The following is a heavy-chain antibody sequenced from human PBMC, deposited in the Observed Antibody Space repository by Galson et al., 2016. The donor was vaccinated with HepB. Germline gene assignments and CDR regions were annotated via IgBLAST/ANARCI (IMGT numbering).Heavy chain of an antibody. CDR2: INAANGNI. D-gene: IGHD3-10*01. Sequence: SVKVSCKASGYTFTNYAMHWVRQAPGQRLEWMGWINAANGNIKYSQNFQGRVTITRDTSATTAYMELSSLRSEDTAVYYCARNAVRGINAYYYGMDVWGQGTTVTVSS. CDR3: ARNAVRGINAYYYGMDV. V-gene: IGHV1-3*01. J-gene: IGHJ6*02. CDR1: GYTFTNYA.